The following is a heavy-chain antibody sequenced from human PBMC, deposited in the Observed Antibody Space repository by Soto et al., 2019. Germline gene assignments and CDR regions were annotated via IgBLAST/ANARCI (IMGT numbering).Heavy chain of an antibody. CDR2: ISYDGSNK. CDR1: GFTFSSYA. D-gene: IGHD3-22*01. Sequence: QVQLVESGGGVVQPGRSLRLSCAASGFTFSSYAMHWVRQAPGKGLEWVAVISYDGSNKYYADSVKGRFTISRDNSKNTLYLQMNSLRAEDTAVYYCARDLTPYDSSGYDYWGQGTLVTVSS. V-gene: IGHV3-30-3*01. J-gene: IGHJ4*02. CDR3: ARDLTPYDSSGYDY.